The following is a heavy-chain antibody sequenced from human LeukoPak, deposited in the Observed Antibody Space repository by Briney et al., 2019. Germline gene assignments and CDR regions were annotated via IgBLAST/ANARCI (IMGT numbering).Heavy chain of an antibody. CDR2: ISYDGSNK. J-gene: IGHJ4*02. CDR3: AKGGYCSSTSCYGLPNFDY. CDR1: GFTFSSYG. Sequence: GGSLRLSCAASGFTFSSYGMHWVRQAPGKGLEWVAVISYDGSNKYYADSVKGRFTISRDNSKNTLYLQMNSLRAEDTAVYYCAKGGYCSSTSCYGLPNFDYWGQGTLVTVSS. V-gene: IGHV3-30*18. D-gene: IGHD2-2*01.